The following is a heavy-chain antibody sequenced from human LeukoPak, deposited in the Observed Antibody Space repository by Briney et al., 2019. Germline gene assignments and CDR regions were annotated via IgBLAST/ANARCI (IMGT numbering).Heavy chain of an antibody. Sequence: GGSLRLSCAASGFIFSNYGLHWVRQAPGKGLEWVAVISHDGGHTYYADSVKGRFTISRDNSKNTLYLQMNSLRAEDTAVYYCAKELSGGSYRHRNAFDIWGQGTMVTVSS. CDR3: AKELSGGSYRHRNAFDI. CDR1: GFIFSNYG. D-gene: IGHD1-26*01. CDR2: ISHDGGHT. V-gene: IGHV3-30*18. J-gene: IGHJ3*02.